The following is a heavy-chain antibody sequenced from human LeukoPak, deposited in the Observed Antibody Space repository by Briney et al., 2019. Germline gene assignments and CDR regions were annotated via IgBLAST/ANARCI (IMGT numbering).Heavy chain of an antibody. CDR2: TYCSGST. J-gene: IGHJ4*02. CDR1: GGSISSYY. V-gene: IGHV4-59*01. CDR3: ARDSSGRYFDY. Sequence: SETLSLTCTVSGGSISSYYWSWIRQPPGKGLEWIGYTYCSGSTNYNPSLKSRVTISVDTSKNQFSLKLSSVTAADTAVYYCARDSSGRYFDYWGQGTLVTVSS. D-gene: IGHD6-19*01.